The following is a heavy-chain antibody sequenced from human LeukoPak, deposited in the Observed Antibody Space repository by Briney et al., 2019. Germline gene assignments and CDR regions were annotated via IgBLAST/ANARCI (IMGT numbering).Heavy chain of an antibody. CDR2: ISGSGGST. CDR3: AKVPHYYYDSSGYYW. D-gene: IGHD3-22*01. J-gene: IGHJ4*02. CDR1: GFTFSSYA. V-gene: IGHV3-23*01. Sequence: GGSLRLSCAASGFTFSSYAMSWVRQAPGKGLEWVSAISGSGGSTYYADSVKGRFTISRDNSKNTLYLQMNSLRAEDTAVYYCAKVPHYYYDSSGYYWGGQGTLVTVSS.